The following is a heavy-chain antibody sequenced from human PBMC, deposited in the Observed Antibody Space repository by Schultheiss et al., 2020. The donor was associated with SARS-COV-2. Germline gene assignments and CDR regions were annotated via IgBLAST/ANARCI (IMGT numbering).Heavy chain of an antibody. D-gene: IGHD5-12*01. Sequence: SETLSLTCAVSGYSISSGYYWGWIRQPPGKGLEWIGYIYYSGSTNYNPSLKSRVTISVDTSKNQFSLKLSSVTAADTAVYYCARGIVATMGDYWGQGTLVTVSS. V-gene: IGHV4-38-2*01. CDR2: IYYSGST. CDR3: ARGIVATMGDY. CDR1: GYSISSGYY. J-gene: IGHJ4*02.